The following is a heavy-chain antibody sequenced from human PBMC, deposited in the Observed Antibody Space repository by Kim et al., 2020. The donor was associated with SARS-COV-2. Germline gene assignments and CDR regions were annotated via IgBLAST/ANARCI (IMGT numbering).Heavy chain of an antibody. V-gene: IGHV3-33*01. Sequence: STEFYRDSVKGRFIISKDNSRNMVYLQMNSLRLEDTAVYYCARTIGTRPDVWGQGTTVIVSS. J-gene: IGHJ6*02. CDR2: STE. CDR3: ARTIGTRPDV. D-gene: IGHD6-6*01.